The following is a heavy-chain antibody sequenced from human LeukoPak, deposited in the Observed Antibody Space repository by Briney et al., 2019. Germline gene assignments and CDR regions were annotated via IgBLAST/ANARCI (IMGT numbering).Heavy chain of an antibody. J-gene: IGHJ4*02. CDR3: XRVTRSDEVY. V-gene: IGHV3-7*01. CDR2: IKQDGSEK. CDR1: GFTFSSYW. Sequence: PGGSLRLSCAASGFTFSSYWMSWVRQAPGRGLEWVAIIKQDGSEKYYVDSVKGRFTISRDNAKNSLYLQMNTLRVEDTAVYYFXRVTRSDEVYWGQGTLVTVSS.